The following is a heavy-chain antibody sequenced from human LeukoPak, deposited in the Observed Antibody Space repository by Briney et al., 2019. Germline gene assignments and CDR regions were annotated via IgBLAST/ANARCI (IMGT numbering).Heavy chain of an antibody. CDR1: GGSINGYY. J-gene: IGHJ4*02. CDR2: FYTSGST. Sequence: SETLSLTCTVSGGSINGYYWTWIRQPAGKGLEWVGRFYTSGSTLYNPSLKSRVTISIDKSKNQFSLKLTSVTAADTAVYYCARDSSGSGWYLIDQWGQGTLVTVSS. V-gene: IGHV4-4*07. CDR3: ARDSSGSGWYLIDQ. D-gene: IGHD6-19*01.